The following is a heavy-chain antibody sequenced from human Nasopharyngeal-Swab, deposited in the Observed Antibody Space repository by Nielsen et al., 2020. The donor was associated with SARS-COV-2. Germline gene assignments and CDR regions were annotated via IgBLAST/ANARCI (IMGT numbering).Heavy chain of an antibody. V-gene: IGHV3-21*01. D-gene: IGHD3-16*02. CDR3: ARSITFGGVIAERHFDY. CDR2: ISSSGSYI. J-gene: IGHJ4*02. Sequence: WIRQPPGKGLEWVSSISSSGSYIYYADSVKGRFTISRDNAKNSLYLQMNSLRAEDTAVYYCARSITFGGVIAERHFDYWGQGTLVTVSS.